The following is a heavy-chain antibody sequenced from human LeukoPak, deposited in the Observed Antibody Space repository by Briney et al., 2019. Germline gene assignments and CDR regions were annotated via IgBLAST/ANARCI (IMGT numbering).Heavy chain of an antibody. V-gene: IGHV1-46*01. CDR2: INPSGGST. J-gene: IGHJ4*02. D-gene: IGHD5-24*01. CDR1: GYTFTSYY. Sequence: ASVKASCKASGYTFTSYYMHWVRQAPGQGLEWMGIINPSGGSTSYAQKFQGRVTMTRDMSTSTVYMELSSLRSEDTAVYYCARDGRYRDGYNGTFDYWGRGTLVTVSS. CDR3: ARDGRYRDGYNGTFDY.